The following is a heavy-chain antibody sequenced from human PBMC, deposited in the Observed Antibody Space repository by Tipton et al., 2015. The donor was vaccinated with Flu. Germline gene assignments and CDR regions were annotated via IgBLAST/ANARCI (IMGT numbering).Heavy chain of an antibody. Sequence: QSGPEVKKPGASVKVSCKASGYAFISYYIHWVRQAPGQGLEWMGIINPNAGSANYAQKFQGRVTMTRDTSTNTVYMEVSSLRSEDTAVYYCARVREQLGIDALDIWGQGTMVTVSS. J-gene: IGHJ3*02. D-gene: IGHD6-6*01. CDR3: ARVREQLGIDALDI. V-gene: IGHV1-46*01. CDR1: GYAFISYY. CDR2: INPNAGSA.